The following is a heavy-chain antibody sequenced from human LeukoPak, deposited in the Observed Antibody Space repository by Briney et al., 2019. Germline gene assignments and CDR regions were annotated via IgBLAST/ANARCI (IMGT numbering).Heavy chain of an antibody. CDR1: GFTFSDYY. V-gene: IGHV3-11*03. J-gene: IGHJ4*02. D-gene: IGHD6-13*01. CDR3: ARPTIAAAGNFEY. Sequence: PGGSLRLSCAASGFTFSDYYMSRIRQAPGKGLEWVSHISSFSNFRSYADSVKGRFTISRDNAKNSLYLQVNSLRAEDTAVYYCARPTIAAAGNFEYWGQGTLVTVSS. CDR2: ISSFSNFR.